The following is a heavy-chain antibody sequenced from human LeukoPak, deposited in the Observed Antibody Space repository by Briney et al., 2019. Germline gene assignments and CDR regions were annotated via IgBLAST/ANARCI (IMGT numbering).Heavy chain of an antibody. D-gene: IGHD3-10*01. J-gene: IGHJ6*03. V-gene: IGHV3-9*01. CDR1: GFIFDDYA. CDR2: VSWKSDTV. Sequence: GGSLRLSCAASGFIFDDYAMHWVRQAPGKGLEWVSGVSWKSDTVGYADSVKGRFPISRDNAKNSLYLQMNGLRAEDTALYYCAKSGKDGLLWFGELVSNYYYMGVWGKGTTVTVSS. CDR3: AKSGKDGLLWFGELVSNYYYMGV.